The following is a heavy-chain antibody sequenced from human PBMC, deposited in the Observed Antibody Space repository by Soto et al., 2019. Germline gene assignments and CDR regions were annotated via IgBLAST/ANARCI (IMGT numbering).Heavy chain of an antibody. CDR3: ARQSRDYYDSSGFDY. Sequence: PSETLSLTCTVSGGSISSSSYYWGWIRQPPGKGLEWIGSIYYSGSTYYNPSLKSRVTISVDTSKNQFSLKLSSVTAADTAVYYCARQSRDYYDSSGFDYWGQGTLVTVSS. V-gene: IGHV4-39*01. CDR2: IYYSGST. D-gene: IGHD3-22*01. J-gene: IGHJ4*02. CDR1: GGSISSSSYY.